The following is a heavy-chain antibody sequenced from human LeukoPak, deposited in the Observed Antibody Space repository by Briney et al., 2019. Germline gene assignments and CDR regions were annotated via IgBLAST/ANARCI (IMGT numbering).Heavy chain of an antibody. CDR1: GFTFRSHA. CDR3: ACSSGWYGFDY. V-gene: IGHV3-23*01. D-gene: IGHD6-19*01. J-gene: IGHJ4*02. Sequence: GGSLRLSCVGSGFTFRSHAMSWVRQAPEKGLEFVSGIYENGGTTYYADSVKGRFTISRDNSKNTLYLQMNSLRAEDTAVYYCACSSGWYGFDYWGQGTLVTVSS. CDR2: IYENGGTT.